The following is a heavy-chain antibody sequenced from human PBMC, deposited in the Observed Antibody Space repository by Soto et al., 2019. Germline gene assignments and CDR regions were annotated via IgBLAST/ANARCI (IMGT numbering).Heavy chain of an antibody. Sequence: ALRLSCAASGFTFDDYVMHWVRQAPGKGLEWVSGISWNSGSIGHADSVKGRFTISRDNAKNSLYLQMNSLRAEDTALYYCAKAYCSGGSCYLGYAFDIWGQGTMVTVSS. CDR3: AKAYCSGGSCYLGYAFDI. J-gene: IGHJ3*02. CDR2: ISWNSGSI. CDR1: GFTFDDYV. D-gene: IGHD2-15*01. V-gene: IGHV3-9*01.